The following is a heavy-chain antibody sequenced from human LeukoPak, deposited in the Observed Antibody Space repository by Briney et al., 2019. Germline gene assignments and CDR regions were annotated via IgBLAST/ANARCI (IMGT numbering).Heavy chain of an antibody. Sequence: GASVKVSSTASGYTFTSYGISWVRQAPGQGLEWMGWISAYNGNTNYAQKLQGRVTMTTDTSTSTAYMELRSLRSDDTAVYYCARDYYDSSGYPLRYWGQGTLVTVSS. V-gene: IGHV1-18*01. D-gene: IGHD3-22*01. J-gene: IGHJ4*02. CDR3: ARDYYDSSGYPLRY. CDR2: ISAYNGNT. CDR1: GYTFTSYG.